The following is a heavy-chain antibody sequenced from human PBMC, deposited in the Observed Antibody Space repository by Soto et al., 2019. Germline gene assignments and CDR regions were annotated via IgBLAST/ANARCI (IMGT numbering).Heavy chain of an antibody. D-gene: IGHD1-26*01. CDR1: GFTFSSYG. CDR3: AKGSIVGATKDWCDP. Sequence: QVQLVESGGGVVQPGRSLRLSCAASGFTFSSYGMYWVRQVPGKGLEWVAVISYDGSSKYYADSVKGRLTISRDNSENTLDLQMNSLRAEDTAVYYCAKGSIVGATKDWCDPWGQGTLVTVSS. V-gene: IGHV3-30*18. J-gene: IGHJ5*02. CDR2: ISYDGSSK.